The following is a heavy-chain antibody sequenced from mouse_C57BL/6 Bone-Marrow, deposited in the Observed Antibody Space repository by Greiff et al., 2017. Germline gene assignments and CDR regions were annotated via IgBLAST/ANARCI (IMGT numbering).Heavy chain of an antibody. CDR2: ISYDGSN. CDR3: AREGTYYSNYSFDY. D-gene: IGHD2-5*01. V-gene: IGHV3-6*01. J-gene: IGHJ2*01. Sequence: EVQLQQSGPGLVKPSQSLSLTCSVTGYSITSGYYWTWIRQFPGNKLEWMGYISYDGSNNYNPSLKNRISITRDTSKNQFFLKLNSVTTEDTATYYCAREGTYYSNYSFDYWGQGTTLTVSS. CDR1: GYSITSGYY.